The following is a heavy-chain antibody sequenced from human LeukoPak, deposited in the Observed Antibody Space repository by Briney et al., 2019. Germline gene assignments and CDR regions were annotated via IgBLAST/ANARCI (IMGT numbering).Heavy chain of an antibody. Sequence: GASVKVSCKASGGTFSSYAISWVRQVPGQGLEWMGGIIPIFGTANYAQKFQGRVTITADESTSTAYMELSSLRSEDTAVYYCASWYYYDSSGYYFDYWGQGTLVTVSS. CDR1: GGTFSSYA. CDR2: IIPIFGTA. D-gene: IGHD3-22*01. CDR3: ASWYYYDSSGYYFDY. J-gene: IGHJ4*02. V-gene: IGHV1-69*13.